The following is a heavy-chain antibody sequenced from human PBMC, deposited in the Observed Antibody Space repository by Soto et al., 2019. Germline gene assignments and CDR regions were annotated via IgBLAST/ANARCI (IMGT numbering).Heavy chain of an antibody. D-gene: IGHD1-26*01. CDR1: GGSISSGGYY. Sequence: SETLSLTCTVSGGSISSGGYYWSWIRQHPGKGLEWIGYIYYSGSTYYNPSLKSRVTISVDTSKNQFSLKLSSVTAADTAVYYCARDSVGATIYYYYGMDVWGQGTTVTVSS. CDR3: ARDSVGATIYYYYGMDV. CDR2: IYYSGST. V-gene: IGHV4-31*03. J-gene: IGHJ6*02.